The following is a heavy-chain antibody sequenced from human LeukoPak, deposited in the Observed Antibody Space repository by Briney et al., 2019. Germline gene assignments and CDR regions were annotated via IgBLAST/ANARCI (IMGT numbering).Heavy chain of an antibody. V-gene: IGHV4-4*09. CDR2: IYTSGST. CDR1: GGSIRSYY. D-gene: IGHD2/OR15-2a*01. J-gene: IGHJ4*02. CDR3: ARHGSFLWYDFFDY. Sequence: SETLSLTCTVSGGSIRSYYWSWIRQPPGKGLEWIGYIYTSGSTNYNPSLKSRVTISVDTSKNQFSLKLSSVTAADTAVYYCARHGSFLWYDFFDYWGQGTLVTVSS.